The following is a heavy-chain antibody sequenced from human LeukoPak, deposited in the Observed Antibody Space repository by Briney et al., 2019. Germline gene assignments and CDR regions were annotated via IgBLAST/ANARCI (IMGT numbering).Heavy chain of an antibody. CDR1: GFTFSSYW. V-gene: IGHV3-7*01. CDR3: AGDRNTFGVDY. J-gene: IGHJ4*02. Sequence: GGSLRLSCAASGFTFSSYWMNWVRQAPGKGLEWVANIKQDGSEKYYVDSVKGRFTISRDNAKNSLYLQMNSLRAEDTAVYYCAGDRNTFGVDYWGQGTLVTASS. D-gene: IGHD3-10*01. CDR2: IKQDGSEK.